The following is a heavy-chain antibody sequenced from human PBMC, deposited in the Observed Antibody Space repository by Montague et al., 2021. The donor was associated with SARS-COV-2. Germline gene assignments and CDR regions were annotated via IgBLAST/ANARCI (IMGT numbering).Heavy chain of an antibody. CDR1: GFTFRNYE. D-gene: IGHD2-2*01. Sequence: SLRLSCAASGFTFRNYEMNWVRQAPGKGLEWISYITQSATEIYYAHSVQGRFTISRDNTKNFLYLQMNNVRAEDTAVYFCASETPASSSNAFDIWGQGTTVTVS. CDR3: ASETPASSSNAFDI. CDR2: ITQSATEI. V-gene: IGHV3-48*03. J-gene: IGHJ3*02.